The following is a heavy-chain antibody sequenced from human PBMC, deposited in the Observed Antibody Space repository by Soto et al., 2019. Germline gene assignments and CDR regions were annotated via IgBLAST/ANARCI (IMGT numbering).Heavy chain of an antibody. CDR3: ARDDFFDSSGSLRGAFDF. V-gene: IGHV1-18*01. J-gene: IGHJ3*01. CDR2: ISAYNGNT. D-gene: IGHD3-22*01. Sequence: GASVKVSCKASGYTFTSYGISWVRQAPGQGLEWMGWISAYNGNTNYAQKLQGRVTMTTDTSTSTAYMELRSLRSDDTAVYYCARDDFFDSSGSLRGAFDFCGQGTMVPVSS. CDR1: GYTFTSYG.